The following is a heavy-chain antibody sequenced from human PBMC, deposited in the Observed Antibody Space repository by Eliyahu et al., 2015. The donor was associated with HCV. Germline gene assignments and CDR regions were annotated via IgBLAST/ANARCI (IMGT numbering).Heavy chain of an antibody. D-gene: IGHD3-22*01. V-gene: IGHV4-39*01. CDR2: IYYSGST. CDR3: ARTYYYDSSGYYPDAFDI. Sequence: QLQLQESGPGLVKPSETLSLTCTVSGGSISSSSYYWGWIRQPPGKGLEWIGSIYYSGSTYYNPSLKSRVTISVDTSKNQFSLKLSSVTAADTAVYYCARTYYYDSSGYYPDAFDIWGQGTMVTVSS. CDR1: GGSISSSSYY. J-gene: IGHJ3*02.